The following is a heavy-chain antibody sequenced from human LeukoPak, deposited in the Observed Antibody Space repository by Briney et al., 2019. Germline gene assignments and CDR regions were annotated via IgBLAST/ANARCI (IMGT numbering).Heavy chain of an antibody. V-gene: IGHV1-8*01. CDR1: GYTFTSYD. D-gene: IGHD6-13*01. Sequence: SVKVSCKASGYTFTSYDINWVRQATGQGLGWMGWMNPNSGNTGYAQKFQGRVTMTRNTSISTAYMELSSLRSEDTAVYYCARVPLGSSWYVYYYYYYMDVWGKGTTVTVSS. J-gene: IGHJ6*03. CDR2: MNPNSGNT. CDR3: ARVPLGSSWYVYYYYYYMDV.